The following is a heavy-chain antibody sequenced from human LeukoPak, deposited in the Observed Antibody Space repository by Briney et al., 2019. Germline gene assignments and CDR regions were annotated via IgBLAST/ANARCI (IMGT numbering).Heavy chain of an antibody. D-gene: IGHD2-15*01. CDR2: IYYTGST. CDR1: GGSITNYY. CDR3: AREVVVAATWFDP. J-gene: IGHJ5*02. V-gene: IGHV4-59*01. Sequence: PSETLSLTCAVSGGSITNYYWSWIRQPPGKGLEWIGYIYYTGSTNYNPSLKSRVTVSMDTSNNQFSLRLSSVTAADTAVYYCAREVVVAATWFDPWGQGTLVTVSS.